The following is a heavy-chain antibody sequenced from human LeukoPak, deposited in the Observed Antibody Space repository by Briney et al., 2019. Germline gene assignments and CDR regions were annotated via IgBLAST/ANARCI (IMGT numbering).Heavy chain of an antibody. V-gene: IGHV1-46*01. D-gene: IGHD6-13*01. CDR2: INPSGGST. CDR3: ARDGAAAGRGGWFDP. Sequence: GASVKVSCKASGYTFTGYYMHWVRQAPGQGLEWMGIINPSGGSTSYAQKFQGRVTMTRDMSTSTVYMELSSLRSEDTAVYYCARDGAAAGRGGWFDPWGQGTLVTVSS. CDR1: GYTFTGYY. J-gene: IGHJ5*02.